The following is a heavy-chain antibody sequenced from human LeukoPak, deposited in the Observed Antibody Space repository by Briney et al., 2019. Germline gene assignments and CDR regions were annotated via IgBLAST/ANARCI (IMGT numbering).Heavy chain of an antibody. Sequence: GGSLRLSCAAAGFSFSKFSMNWVRQAPGKGLEWISYITSSSDSTYYADSVKGRFTISRDNDKNSLYLQMDSLRAEDTAVYYCARVIGSYGDSAYWGQGTLVTVSS. CDR1: GFSFSKFS. CDR3: ARVIGSYGDSAY. V-gene: IGHV3-48*04. D-gene: IGHD4-17*01. CDR2: ITSSSDST. J-gene: IGHJ4*02.